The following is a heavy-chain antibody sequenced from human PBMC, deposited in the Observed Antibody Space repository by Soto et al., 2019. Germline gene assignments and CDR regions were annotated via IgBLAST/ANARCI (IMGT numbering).Heavy chain of an antibody. CDR1: GGSISSSNW. Sequence: TSETLSLTCAVSGGSISSSNWWSWVRQPPGKGLEWIGEIYHSGSTNYNPSLKSRVTISLDTSKSQFSLRLSSVTAADTAVYYCATIPSPYYYGMDVWGQGTTVTVSS. CDR2: IYHSGST. V-gene: IGHV4-4*02. J-gene: IGHJ6*02. CDR3: ATIPSPYYYGMDV. D-gene: IGHD2-21*01.